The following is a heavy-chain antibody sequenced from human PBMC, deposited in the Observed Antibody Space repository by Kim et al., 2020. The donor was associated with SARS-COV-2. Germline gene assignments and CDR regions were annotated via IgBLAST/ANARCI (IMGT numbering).Heavy chain of an antibody. CDR2: IYPGDSDT. CDR1: GYSFTSYW. J-gene: IGHJ6*02. CDR3: ARHWKLAAGYTRRYYYGMDV. Sequence: GESLKISCKGSGYSFTSYWIGWVRQMPGKGLEWMGIIYPGDSDTRYSPSFQGQVTISADKSISTAYLQWSSLKASDTAMYYCARHWKLAAGYTRRYYYGMDVWGQGTTVTVSS. V-gene: IGHV5-51*01. D-gene: IGHD6-13*01.